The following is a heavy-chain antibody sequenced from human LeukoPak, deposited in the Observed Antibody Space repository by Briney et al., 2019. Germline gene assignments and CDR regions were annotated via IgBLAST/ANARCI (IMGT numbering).Heavy chain of an antibody. CDR2: IGPGGGSI. CDR1: RFTFSSYS. J-gene: IGHJ4*02. D-gene: IGHD2-2*01. Sequence: GGSLRLSCATYRFTFSSYSMNWVRQAPGKGLEWVSSIGPGGGSIFYAHSVKGRFTISRDNSKNSLYLQMDSLRAEDTAVYYCARTHCIRTRCSHYFDSWGQGTLVTVSS. CDR3: ARTHCIRTRCSHYFDS. V-gene: IGHV3-21*04.